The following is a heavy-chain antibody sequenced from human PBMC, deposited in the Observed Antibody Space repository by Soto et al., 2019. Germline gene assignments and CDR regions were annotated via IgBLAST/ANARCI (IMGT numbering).Heavy chain of an antibody. CDR3: ARSYCSGGSCYPGRFDY. CDR1: GFTVSSNY. V-gene: IGHV3-53*01. CDR2: IYSGGST. Sequence: GGSLRLSCAASGFTVSSNYMSWVRQAPGKGLEWVSVIYSGGSTYYADSVKGRFTISRDNSKNTLYLQMNSLRAEDTAVYYCARSYCSGGSCYPGRFDYWGQGTLVTVSS. J-gene: IGHJ4*02. D-gene: IGHD2-15*01.